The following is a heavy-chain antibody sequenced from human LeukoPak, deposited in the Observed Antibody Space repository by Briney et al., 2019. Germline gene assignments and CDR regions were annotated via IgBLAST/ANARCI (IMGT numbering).Heavy chain of an antibody. D-gene: IGHD3-22*01. V-gene: IGHV4-59*01. CDR2: FYYSGGT. J-gene: IGHJ4*02. CDR3: ARGGLSSDYNSYFDY. CDR1: GGSISTYY. Sequence: SETLSLTCTVSGGSISTYYWSWIRQPPGKKLEWIGYFYYSGGTNYNPSLKSRVTISVDTSKNQVSLKLSSVTAADTAVYHCARGGLSSDYNSYFDYWGQGTLVTVSS.